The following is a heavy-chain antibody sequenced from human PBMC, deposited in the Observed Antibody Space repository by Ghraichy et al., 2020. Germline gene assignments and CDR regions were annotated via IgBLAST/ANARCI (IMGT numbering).Heavy chain of an antibody. V-gene: IGHV3-21*01. CDR3: ARGQGLPAAILYYFDG. CDR2: ISSSSSYI. J-gene: IGHJ4*02. CDR1: GFTFSSYS. D-gene: IGHD2-2*02. Sequence: GGSLRLSCAASGFTFSSYSMNWVRPAPGKGLEWVSSISSSSSYIYYADSVKGRFPISRDNAKNSLYLQMNSLRAEDTAVYYCARGQGLPAAILYYFDGCGEETLVPICS.